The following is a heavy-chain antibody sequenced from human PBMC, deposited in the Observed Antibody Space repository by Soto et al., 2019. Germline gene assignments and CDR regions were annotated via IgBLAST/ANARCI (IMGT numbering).Heavy chain of an antibody. CDR3: ARDLTTVTPTDWFDP. D-gene: IGHD4-17*01. CDR2: INPNSGGT. J-gene: IGHJ5*02. CDR1: GYTFTGYY. Sequence: GGPVKVSCKASGYTFTGYYMHWVRQAPGQGLEWMGWINPNSGGTNYAQKFQGRVTMTRDTSISTAYMELSRLRSDDTAVYYCARDLTTVTPTDWFDPWGQGTLVTVSS. V-gene: IGHV1-2*02.